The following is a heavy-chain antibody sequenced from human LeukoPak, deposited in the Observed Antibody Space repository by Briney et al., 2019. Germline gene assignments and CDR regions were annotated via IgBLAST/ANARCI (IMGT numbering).Heavy chain of an antibody. CDR2: INPGDGTT. D-gene: IGHD3-22*01. J-gene: IGHJ6*02. CDR1: GYTFTNYY. CDR3: ARWWDDGSGYSYYYGMDV. Sequence: ASVKVSCEASGYTFTNYYMHWVRQAPGQGLEWMGVINPGDGTTSYAQKFQGRVTMTRDTSTSTVYMELSSLRSDDTAVYYCARWWDDGSGYSYYYGMDVWGQGTTVTVSS. V-gene: IGHV1-46*01.